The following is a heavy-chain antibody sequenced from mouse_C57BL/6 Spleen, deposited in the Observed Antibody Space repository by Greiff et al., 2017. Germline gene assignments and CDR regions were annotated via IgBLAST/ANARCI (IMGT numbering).Heavy chain of an antibody. V-gene: IGHV1-55*01. D-gene: IGHD1-1*01. CDR2: IYPGRGST. CDR3: ARLGYGRPFDY. J-gene: IGHJ2*01. CDR1: GYTFTSYW. Sequence: QVQLQQPGAELVKPGASVKMSCKASGYTFTSYWITWVKQRPGQCLEWIGDIYPGRGSTNYNAKFKSKATLTVATSSSTAYMQLSSRTSAASAVYDCARLGYGRPFDYWGQGTTLTVSS.